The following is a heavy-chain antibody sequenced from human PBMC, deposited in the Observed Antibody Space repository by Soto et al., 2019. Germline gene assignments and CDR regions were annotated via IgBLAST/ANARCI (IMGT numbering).Heavy chain of an antibody. D-gene: IGHD6-19*01. CDR3: ARGQGAGEGYYYYGMDV. V-gene: IGHV4-59*01. Sequence: QVQLQESGPGLVKPSETLSLTCTVSGGSISSYYWSWIRQPPVKGLEWIGYIYYSGSTNYNPSLKSRVTISVDTSKNQFSLKLSSVTAADTAVYYCARGQGAGEGYYYYGMDVWGQGTTVTVSS. CDR1: GGSISSYY. CDR2: IYYSGST. J-gene: IGHJ6*02.